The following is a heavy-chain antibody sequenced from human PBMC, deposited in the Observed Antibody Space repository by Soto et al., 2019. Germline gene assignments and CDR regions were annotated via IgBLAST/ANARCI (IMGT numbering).Heavy chain of an antibody. CDR2: INHSGST. J-gene: IGHJ6*03. Sequence: SETLSLTCAVYGGSFSGYYWSWIRQPPGKGLEWIGEINHSGSTNYNPSLKSRVTISVDTSKNQFSLKLSSVTAADTAVYYCARGHMVRGAYYYYMDVWGKGTTVT. D-gene: IGHD3-10*01. CDR3: ARGHMVRGAYYYYMDV. CDR1: GGSFSGYY. V-gene: IGHV4-34*01.